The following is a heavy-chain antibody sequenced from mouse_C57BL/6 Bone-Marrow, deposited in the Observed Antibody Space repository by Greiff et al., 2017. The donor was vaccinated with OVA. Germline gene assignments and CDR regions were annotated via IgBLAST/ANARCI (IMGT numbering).Heavy chain of an antibody. Sequence: VKLVESGAELARPGASVKLSCKASGYTFTSYGISWVKQRTGQGLEWIGDIYPRSGNTYYNEKFKGKATLTADKSSSTAYMELRSLTSEDSAVYFCARFYHDQGYWGQGTTLTVSS. CDR2: IYPRSGNT. J-gene: IGHJ2*01. CDR3: ARFYHDQGY. CDR1: GYTFTSYG. D-gene: IGHD2-1*01. V-gene: IGHV1-81*01.